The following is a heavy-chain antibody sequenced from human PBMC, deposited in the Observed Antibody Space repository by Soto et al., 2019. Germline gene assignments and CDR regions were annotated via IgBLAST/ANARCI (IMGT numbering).Heavy chain of an antibody. CDR1: GDPISSSNYY. J-gene: IGHJ6*02. D-gene: IGHD3-16*01. CDR2: LYYGRTT. CDR3: ARHAVEVRFGYYYGLDV. V-gene: IGHV4-39*01. Sequence: SETLSLTCTVSGDPISSSNYYWGWIRQPPGKGLEWIGSLYYGRTTYYNPSLKSRVTISVDTSKSQFSLTLNSVTAADTAVYYCARHAVEVRFGYYYGLDVWGQGTTVTVSS.